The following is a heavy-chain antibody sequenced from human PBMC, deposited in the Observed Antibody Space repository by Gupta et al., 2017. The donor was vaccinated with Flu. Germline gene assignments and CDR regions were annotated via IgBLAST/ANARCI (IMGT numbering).Heavy chain of an antibody. V-gene: IGHV3-33*03. D-gene: IGHD2-15*01. CDR2: IWYDENYK. CDR3: AKSLYCSGGACYSPADH. Sequence: QVQLVESGGGVVQPGGSLRLSCAASGFTFSSYGMNWVRQAPGKGLEWVAVIWYDENYKYYADSLKGRFTISRDNSKDTVYLQMNSLRAEDTAVYYCAKSLYCSGGACYSPADHWGQGTLVTVSS. CDR1: GFTFSSYG. J-gene: IGHJ4*02.